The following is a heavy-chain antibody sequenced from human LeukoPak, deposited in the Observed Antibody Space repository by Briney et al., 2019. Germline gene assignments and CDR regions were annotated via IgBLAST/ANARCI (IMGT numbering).Heavy chain of an antibody. Sequence: SETLSLTCAVSGGSISSGGYSWSWIRQPPGKGLEWIGYIYHSGSTYYNPSLKSRVTISVDRSKNQFSLKLSSVTAADTAVYYCARGPHTYTYYYGSGSYFTFDYWGQGTLVTVSS. CDR1: GGSISSGGYS. CDR2: IYHSGST. J-gene: IGHJ4*02. CDR3: ARGPHTYTYYYGSGSYFTFDY. V-gene: IGHV4-30-2*01. D-gene: IGHD3-10*01.